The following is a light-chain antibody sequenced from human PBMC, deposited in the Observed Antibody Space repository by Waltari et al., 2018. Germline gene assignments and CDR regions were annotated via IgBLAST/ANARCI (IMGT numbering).Light chain of an antibody. V-gene: IGLV6-57*03. CDR2: ADD. CDR1: SGDIVGDY. Sequence: NFMLTQPHSVSESPGKTVTISCTRNSGDIVGDYVQWYQQRPGSAPTTGIYADDQRPSGVPDRFSGSIDTSNSASLTISRLRTEDEADYYCQSYDNNIVLFGGGTKLTVL. J-gene: IGLJ2*01. CDR3: QSYDNNIVL.